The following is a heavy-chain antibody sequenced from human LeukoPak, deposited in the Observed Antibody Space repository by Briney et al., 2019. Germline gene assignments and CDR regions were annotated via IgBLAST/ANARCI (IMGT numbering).Heavy chain of an antibody. V-gene: IGHV1-2*02. CDR3: ARDTAPLESRPPLDY. CDR1: GYSFTGYY. D-gene: IGHD1-1*01. J-gene: IGHJ4*02. CDR2: MNPKSGGS. Sequence: GASVKVSCKTSGYSFTGYYMHWVRQAPGQGLEWVGWMNPKSGGSNHAQKFQGRVTMTRDTSISTAYMELSRLRSDDTAVYYCARDTAPLESRPPLDYWGQGTLVTVSS.